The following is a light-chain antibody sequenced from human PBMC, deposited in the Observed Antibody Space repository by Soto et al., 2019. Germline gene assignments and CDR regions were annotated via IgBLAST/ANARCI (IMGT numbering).Light chain of an antibody. Sequence: EIVLTQSPGTLSLSPGERATLSCRASQSLSSSYLAWYQQKPGQAPRLLIYAASRRATDIPDRFSGSGSGTDFTLTISRLEPEDFAVYYCQQFGSSLPWTFGQGTKVDIK. CDR2: AAS. CDR3: QQFGSSLPWT. CDR1: QSLSSSY. V-gene: IGKV3-20*01. J-gene: IGKJ1*01.